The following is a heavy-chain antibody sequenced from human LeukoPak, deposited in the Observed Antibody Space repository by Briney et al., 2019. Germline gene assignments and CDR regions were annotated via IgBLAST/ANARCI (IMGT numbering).Heavy chain of an antibody. CDR2: FSGSGGST. J-gene: IGHJ4*02. CDR1: GFTFSSYA. V-gene: IGHV3-23*01. CDR3: AKAPGKDYHYFDY. D-gene: IGHD4-11*01. Sequence: HAGGSLRLSCAASGFTFSSYAMTWVRQAPGKGLEWVSSFSGSGGSTYYADSVKGRFTISRDNSANTLYLQMNSLRAEDTAVYYCAKAPGKDYHYFDYWGQGTLVTVSS.